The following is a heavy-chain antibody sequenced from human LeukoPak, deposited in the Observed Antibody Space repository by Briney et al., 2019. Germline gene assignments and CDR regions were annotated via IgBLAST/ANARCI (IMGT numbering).Heavy chain of an antibody. Sequence: GGSLRLSCAASGFTFSAYSMNWVRQAPGKGLEWVSSISTSSSYIYYVDSAKGRFTISRDNARNSLYLQMNSLRAEDTAVYYCARAPLSGSYLINWFDPWGQGTLVTVSS. CDR1: GFTFSAYS. J-gene: IGHJ5*02. CDR3: ARAPLSGSYLINWFDP. CDR2: ISTSSSYI. V-gene: IGHV3-21*01. D-gene: IGHD1-26*01.